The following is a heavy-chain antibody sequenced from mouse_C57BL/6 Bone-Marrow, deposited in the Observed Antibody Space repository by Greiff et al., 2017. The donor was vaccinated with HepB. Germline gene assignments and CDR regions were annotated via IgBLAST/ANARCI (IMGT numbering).Heavy chain of an antibody. CDR2: ISSGGSYT. CDR1: GFTFSSYG. D-gene: IGHD2-5*01. V-gene: IGHV5-6*01. J-gene: IGHJ3*01. Sequence: EVKLVESGGDLVKPGGSLKLSCAASGFTFSSYGMSWVRQTPDKRLEWVATISSGGSYTYYPDSVKGRFTISRDNAKNTLYLQMSSLKSEDTAMYYCARQGYSTYPAWFAYWGQGTLVTVSA. CDR3: ARQGYSTYPAWFAY.